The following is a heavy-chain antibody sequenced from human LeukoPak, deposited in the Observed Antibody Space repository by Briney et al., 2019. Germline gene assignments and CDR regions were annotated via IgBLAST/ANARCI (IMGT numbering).Heavy chain of an antibody. CDR2: IYPGDSDT. V-gene: IGHV5-51*01. CDR3: ARVRPQDAFDI. CDR1: GYSFTSYW. Sequence: GESLKISCKGSGYSFTSYWIGWVRQMPGEGLEWMGIIYPGDSDTRYSPSFQGQVTISADKSINTAYLQWSSLKASDTAMYYRARVRPQDAFDIWGQGTMVTVSS. J-gene: IGHJ3*02.